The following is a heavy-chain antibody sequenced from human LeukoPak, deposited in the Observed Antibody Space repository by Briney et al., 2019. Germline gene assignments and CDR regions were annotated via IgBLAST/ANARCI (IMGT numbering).Heavy chain of an antibody. J-gene: IGHJ5*02. V-gene: IGHV4-4*02. CDR2: IYHSGST. Sequence: SGTLSLTCAVSGGSISSSNWWSWVRQPPGKGLEWIGEIYHSGSTNYNPSLKSRVTISVDKSKNQFSLKLSSVTAADTAVYFCARAYGESSVNYFDPWGQGTLVTVSS. CDR3: ARAYGESSVNYFDP. CDR1: GGSISSSNW. D-gene: IGHD3-10*01.